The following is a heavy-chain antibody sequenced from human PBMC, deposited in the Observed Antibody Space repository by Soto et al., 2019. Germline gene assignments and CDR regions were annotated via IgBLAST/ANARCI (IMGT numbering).Heavy chain of an antibody. Sequence: ASVKVSCKASGYTFTSYCISWVRQSPVQGLEWMGWISAYNGNTNYAQKLQGRVTMTTDTSTSTAYMELRSLRSDDTAVYYCARHRWGQTVNDNWFDPWGQGTLVTVSS. V-gene: IGHV1-18*01. J-gene: IGHJ5*02. CDR2: ISAYNGNT. CDR3: ARHRWGQTVNDNWFDP. CDR1: GYTFTSYC. D-gene: IGHD3-16*01.